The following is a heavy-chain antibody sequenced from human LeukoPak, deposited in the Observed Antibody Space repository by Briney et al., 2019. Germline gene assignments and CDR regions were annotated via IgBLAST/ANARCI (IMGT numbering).Heavy chain of an antibody. V-gene: IGHV4-59*12. Sequence: PSETLSLTCTVSGGSISSYYWSWIRQPPGKGLEWIGYIYYSGSTNYNPSLKSRVTISVDTSKNQFSLKLSSVTAADTAVYYCARATIVVVFDYWGQGTLVTVSS. CDR3: ARATIVVVFDY. D-gene: IGHD3-22*01. CDR2: IYYSGST. CDR1: GGSISSYY. J-gene: IGHJ4*02.